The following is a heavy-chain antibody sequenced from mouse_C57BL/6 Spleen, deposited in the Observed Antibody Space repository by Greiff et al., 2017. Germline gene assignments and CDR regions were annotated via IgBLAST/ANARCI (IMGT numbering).Heavy chain of an antibody. Sequence: EVQGVESGGDLVKPGGSLKLSCAASGFTFSSYGMSWVRQTPDKRLEWVATISSGGSYTYYPDSVKGRFTISRDNAKNTLYLQMSSLKSEDTAMYYCARHPTAQATYYAMDYWGQGTSVTVSS. CDR1: GFTFSSYG. V-gene: IGHV5-6*01. D-gene: IGHD3-2*02. CDR2: ISSGGSYT. J-gene: IGHJ4*01. CDR3: ARHPTAQATYYAMDY.